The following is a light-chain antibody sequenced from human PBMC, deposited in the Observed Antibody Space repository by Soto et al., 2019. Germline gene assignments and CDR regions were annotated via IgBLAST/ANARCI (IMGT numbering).Light chain of an antibody. CDR1: ETISTY. J-gene: IGKJ5*01. CDR2: AAT. V-gene: IGKV1-39*01. CDR3: QQSYSIPLT. Sequence: DIQMTQSPSSLSASVGDRVTVTCRASETISTYLSWYQQKPGKAPNLLIYAATDLQSGVPSRFSGSGSGTDFNLTINSLQPEDFATYYCQQSYSIPLTFGQGTRLEIK.